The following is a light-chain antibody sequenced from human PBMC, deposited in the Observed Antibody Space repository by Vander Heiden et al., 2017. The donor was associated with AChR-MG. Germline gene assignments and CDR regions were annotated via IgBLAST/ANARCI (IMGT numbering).Light chain of an antibody. J-gene: IGKJ3*01. CDR2: GAS. V-gene: IGKV3-20*01. CDR1: QSVSSIY. CDR3: QQYGSSLVT. Sequence: EIVLTQSPGTVSLSPGERATLSCRASQSVSSIYLAWYQQKPGQAPRLLIYGASSRATGIPDRFSGSGSGTDFTLTISRLEPEDFAVYYCQQYGSSLVTFGHGTKVDIK.